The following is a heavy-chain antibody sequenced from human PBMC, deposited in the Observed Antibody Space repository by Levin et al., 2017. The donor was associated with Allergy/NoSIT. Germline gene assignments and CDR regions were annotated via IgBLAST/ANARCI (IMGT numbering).Heavy chain of an antibody. Sequence: GSLRLSCTVSGGSISSYYWSWIRQPPGKGLEWIGYIYYSGSTNYNPSLKSRVTISVDTSKNQFSLKLSSVTAADTAVYYCARRGLGEDFDYWGQGTLVTVSS. J-gene: IGHJ4*02. V-gene: IGHV4-59*08. CDR2: IYYSGST. CDR3: ARRGLGEDFDY. CDR1: GGSISSYY.